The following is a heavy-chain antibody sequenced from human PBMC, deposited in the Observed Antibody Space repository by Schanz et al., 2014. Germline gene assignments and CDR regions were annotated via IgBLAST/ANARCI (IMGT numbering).Heavy chain of an antibody. J-gene: IGHJ6*03. D-gene: IGHD5-12*01. CDR2: ISTSGST. V-gene: IGHV4-61*02. CDR1: GGSISSDSYS. Sequence: QVQLQESGPGLVKPSETLSLTCTVSGGSISSDSYSWSWIRQPAGKGLEWIGRISTSGSTNYNPSLKSRLTIPLPPSKNHSSLKLSSVTAADTAVYYCAGGRGEVATIFHYYYFYYMDVWGKGTTVSVSS. CDR3: AGGRGEVATIFHYYYFYYMDV.